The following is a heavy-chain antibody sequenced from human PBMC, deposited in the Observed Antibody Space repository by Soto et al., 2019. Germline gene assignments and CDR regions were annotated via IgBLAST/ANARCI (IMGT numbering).Heavy chain of an antibody. CDR2: IYYSGST. CDR3: ARVWRGAGGLRTSRVRYYFAY. Sequence: SETLSLTCTVSGGSISSGDYYWSWIRQPPGKGLEWIGYIYYSGSTYYNPSLKSRVTISVDTSKNQFSLKLSSVTAAATAVYYWARVWRGAGGLRTSRVRYYFAYGGQGTLV. CDR1: GGSISSGDYY. V-gene: IGHV4-30-4*01. D-gene: IGHD3-10*01. J-gene: IGHJ4*02.